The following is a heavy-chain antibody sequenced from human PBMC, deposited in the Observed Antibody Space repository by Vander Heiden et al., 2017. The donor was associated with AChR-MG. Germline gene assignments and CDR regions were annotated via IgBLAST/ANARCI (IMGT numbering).Heavy chain of an antibody. V-gene: IGHV3-48*02. CDR3: ARGEPYSSSSSCDY. CDR2: ISSSSSTI. J-gene: IGHJ4*02. D-gene: IGHD6-6*01. Sequence: EVQLVESGGGLVQPGGSLRLSCAASGFTFSSYSRNWVRQSPGKGLEWVSYISSSSSTIYYADSVKGRFTISRDNAKNSLYLQMNSLRDEDTAVYYCARGEPYSSSSSCDYWGQGTLVTVSS. CDR1: GFTFSSYS.